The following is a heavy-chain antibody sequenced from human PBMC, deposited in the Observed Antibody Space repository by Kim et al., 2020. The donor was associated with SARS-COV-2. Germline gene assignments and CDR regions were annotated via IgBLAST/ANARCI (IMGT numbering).Heavy chain of an antibody. CDR3: ARGRPGSSWHYYYFYGLAV. Sequence: SETLSLTCAVYGGSFSGHYWSWIRQPPGKGLEWIGEINHSGSTNYNPSLKSRVTISVDTSKNQFSLKLSSVTAADTAVYYCARGRPGSSWHYYYFYGLAV. CDR1: GGSFSGHY. CDR2: INHSGST. D-gene: IGHD6-13*01. J-gene: IGHJ6*01. V-gene: IGHV4-34*01.